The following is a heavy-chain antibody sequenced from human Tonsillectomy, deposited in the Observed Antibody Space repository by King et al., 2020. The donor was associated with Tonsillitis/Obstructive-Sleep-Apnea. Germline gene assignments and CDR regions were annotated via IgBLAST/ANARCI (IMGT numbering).Heavy chain of an antibody. D-gene: IGHD4-17*01. CDR3: AKDSRYDYGDYFDC. CDR2: ISGDGDAT. CDR1: GFTFDDYA. J-gene: IGHJ4*02. Sequence: VQLVESGGAVVRPGGSLRLSCAPSGFTFDDYAMHWVRQAPGKGLEWVSLISGDGDATYYADSVKGRFTISRDNSKNSLYLQMNSLRTEDTALYYCAKDSRYDYGDYFDCWGQGTLVTVSS. V-gene: IGHV3-43*02.